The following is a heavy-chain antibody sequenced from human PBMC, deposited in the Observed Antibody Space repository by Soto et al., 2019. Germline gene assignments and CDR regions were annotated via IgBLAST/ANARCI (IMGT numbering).Heavy chain of an antibody. Sequence: GGSLRLSCAAPGFTFSSYWMHWVRQAPGKGLVWVSRINSDGSSTSYADSVKGRFTISRDNAKNTLYLQMNSLRAEDTAVYYCARDQVGGSGSASYYYYGMDVWGQGTTVTVSS. D-gene: IGHD3-10*01. CDR2: INSDGSST. J-gene: IGHJ6*02. CDR1: GFTFSSYW. CDR3: ARDQVGGSGSASYYYYGMDV. V-gene: IGHV3-74*01.